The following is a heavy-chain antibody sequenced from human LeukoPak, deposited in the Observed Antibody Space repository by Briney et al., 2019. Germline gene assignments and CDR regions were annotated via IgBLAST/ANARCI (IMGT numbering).Heavy chain of an antibody. CDR3: ARVGPGGNSNY. CDR1: GGSISSYY. Sequence: KPSETLSLTCTVSGGSISSYYWSWIRQPPGKGLEWIGYIYYSGSTNYNPSLKSRVTIPVDTSKNQFSLQLSSVTAADTAVYYCARVGPGGNSNYWGQGTLVTVSS. CDR2: IYYSGST. D-gene: IGHD4-23*01. J-gene: IGHJ4*02. V-gene: IGHV4-59*01.